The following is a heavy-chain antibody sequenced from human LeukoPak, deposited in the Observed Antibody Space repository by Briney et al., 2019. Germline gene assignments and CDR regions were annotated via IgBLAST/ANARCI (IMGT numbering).Heavy chain of an antibody. CDR1: GFTSSSYA. CDR3: AKCYDYYGSGSYGDY. CDR2: ISGSGGST. V-gene: IGHV3-23*01. Sequence: KTGGSLRLSCAASGFTSSSYAMSWVRQAPGKGLEWVSAISGSGGSTYYADSVKGRFTISRDNSKNTLYLQMNSLRAEDTAVYYCAKCYDYYGSGSYGDYWGQGTLVTVSS. D-gene: IGHD3-10*01. J-gene: IGHJ4*02.